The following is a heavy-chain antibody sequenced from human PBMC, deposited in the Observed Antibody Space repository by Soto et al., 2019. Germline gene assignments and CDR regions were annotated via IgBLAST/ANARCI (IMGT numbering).Heavy chain of an antibody. Sequence: QPGGSLRLSCAASGFTISTHGMHWVRQAPGKGLEWVANIWYDGSNKFYADSVKGRFTISKDNSKNTLYVEMNSLRAEDTAVYYCAAATTWNFNFHYWGQGTQVTVSS. V-gene: IGHV3-33*01. CDR1: GFTISTHG. J-gene: IGHJ4*02. CDR2: IWYDGSNK. CDR3: AAATTWNFNFHY. D-gene: IGHD1-7*01.